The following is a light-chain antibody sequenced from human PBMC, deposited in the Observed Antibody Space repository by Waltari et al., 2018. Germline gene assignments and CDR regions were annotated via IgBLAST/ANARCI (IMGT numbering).Light chain of an antibody. CDR1: QTVRSSY. V-gene: IGKV3-20*01. J-gene: IGKJ5*01. Sequence: EIVLTQSPGTLSLSPGARAPLSCRASQTVRSSYLAWYKQKPDQAPRHPIYGPSSRATCTPDRVIGSGSGTDFTLTISRLEPEDFAVYDFQHYGSSPLITFGQGTRLEIK. CDR2: GPS. CDR3: QHYGSSPLIT.